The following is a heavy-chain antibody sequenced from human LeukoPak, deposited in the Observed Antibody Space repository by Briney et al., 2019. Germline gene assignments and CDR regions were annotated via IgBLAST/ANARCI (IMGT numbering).Heavy chain of an antibody. CDR1: GYTFTSYG. J-gene: IGHJ6*03. Sequence: ASVKVSCKASGYTFTSYGISWVRQAPGQGLEWMGWISAYNGNTNYAQKLQGRVTMTTDTSTSTAYMELRSLRSDDTAVYYCARGSGSGYVYYYYYMDVWGKGTTVTVSS. CDR3: ARGSGSGYVYYYYYMDV. V-gene: IGHV1-18*01. D-gene: IGHD5-12*01. CDR2: ISAYNGNT.